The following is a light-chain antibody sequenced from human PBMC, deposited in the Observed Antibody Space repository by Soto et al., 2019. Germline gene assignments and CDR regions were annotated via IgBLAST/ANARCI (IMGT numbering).Light chain of an antibody. V-gene: IGLV1-40*01. CDR2: SNS. CDR1: SSNIGRDT. J-gene: IGLJ1*01. CDR3: QSYDSSLSGYV. Sequence: QSVLTQPPSASGTPGQRVTIFCSGSSSNIGRDTVNWYQQLPATAPKLLIYSNSNRPSGVPDRFSGSKSGTSASLAITGLQAEDEADYYCQSYDSSLSGYVFGTGTKVTVL.